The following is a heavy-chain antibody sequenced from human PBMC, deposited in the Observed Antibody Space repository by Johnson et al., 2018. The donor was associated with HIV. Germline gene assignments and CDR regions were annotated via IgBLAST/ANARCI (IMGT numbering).Heavy chain of an antibody. J-gene: IGHJ3*02. CDR2: ISGSGGST. D-gene: IGHD1-1*01. CDR3: ARDMASGAFDI. CDR1: GFTFSSYG. V-gene: IGHV3-23*04. Sequence: VQLVESGGGLVQPGGSLRLSCAASGFTFSSYGMHWVRQAPGKGLEWVSAISGSGGSTYYADSVKGRFTISRDNSKNTLYLQMNNLRAEDTAVYFCARDMASGAFDIWGQGTMVTVSS.